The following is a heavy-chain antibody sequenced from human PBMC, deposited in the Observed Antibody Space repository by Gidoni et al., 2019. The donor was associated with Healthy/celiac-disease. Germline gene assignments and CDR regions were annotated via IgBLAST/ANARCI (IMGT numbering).Heavy chain of an antibody. CDR3: ARGDYLNAFDI. V-gene: IGHV4-34*01. D-gene: IGHD4-17*01. Sequence: QVQLQQWGAGLLKPSETLSLTCAVYGGSFSGYYWSWFRQPPGKGLEWIGEINHSGSTNYNPSPKSRVTISVDTSKNQFSLKLSSVTSADTAVYYCARGDYLNAFDIWGQGTMVTVSS. CDR2: INHSGST. CDR1: GGSFSGYY. J-gene: IGHJ3*02.